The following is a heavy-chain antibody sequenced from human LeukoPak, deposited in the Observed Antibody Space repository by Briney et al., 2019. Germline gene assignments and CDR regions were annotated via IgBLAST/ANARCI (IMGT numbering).Heavy chain of an antibody. CDR3: ARDQSMVGPTTADY. J-gene: IGHJ4*02. D-gene: IGHD1-26*01. Sequence: GGSLRLSCAASGFTFSSYWMHWVRQAPGKGLVWVSRINIDGSNTIYADSVKGRFTISGDNAKNTLYLQMNSLRDEDTAVYYCARDQSMVGPTTADYWGQGTLVTVSS. V-gene: IGHV3-74*01. CDR2: INIDGSNT. CDR1: GFTFSSYW.